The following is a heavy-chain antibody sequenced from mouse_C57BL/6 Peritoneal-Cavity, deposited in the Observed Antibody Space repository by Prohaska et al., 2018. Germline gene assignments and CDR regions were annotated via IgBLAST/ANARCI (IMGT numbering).Heavy chain of an antibody. V-gene: IGHV1-4*01. Sequence: MSCKASGYTFTSYTMHWVKQRPGQGLEWIGYIKHSSGYTKYNQKFKDKATLTADKSSSTAYMQLSSLTSEDSAVYYCARSDITTVVADYWGQGTTLTVSS. CDR2: IKHSSGYT. J-gene: IGHJ2*01. D-gene: IGHD1-1*01. CDR3: ARSDITTVVADY. CDR1: GYTFTSYT.